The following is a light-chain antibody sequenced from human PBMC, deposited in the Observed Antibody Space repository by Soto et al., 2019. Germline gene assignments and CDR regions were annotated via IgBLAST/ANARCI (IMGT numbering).Light chain of an antibody. J-gene: IGLJ1*01. CDR1: SSDVGGYNY. CDR3: CSYAGSYTYV. CDR2: DVS. V-gene: IGLV2-11*01. Sequence: QSVLTHPRSVSGSPRQSVTISSTGTSSDVGGYNYVSWYQQHPGKAPKLMIYDVSKRPSGVPDRFSGSKSGNTASLTVSGLQAEDEADYYCCSYAGSYTYVFGTGTKSPS.